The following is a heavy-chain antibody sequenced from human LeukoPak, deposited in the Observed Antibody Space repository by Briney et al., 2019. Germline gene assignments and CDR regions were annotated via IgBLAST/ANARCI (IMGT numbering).Heavy chain of an antibody. D-gene: IGHD2-15*01. CDR2: INPNSGGT. V-gene: IGHV1-2*02. CDR3: ARASRRGGYSSGRKGDFDY. J-gene: IGHJ4*02. CDR1: GYTFTGYY. Sequence: GASVKVSCKASGYTFTGYYMHWVRQAPGQGLEWMGWINPNSGGTNYAQKFQGRVTMTRDTSISTAYMELSRLRSDDTAVYYCARASRRGGYSSGRKGDFDYWGQGTLVTVSS.